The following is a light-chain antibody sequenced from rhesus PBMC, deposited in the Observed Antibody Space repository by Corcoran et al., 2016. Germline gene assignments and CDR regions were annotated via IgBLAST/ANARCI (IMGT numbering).Light chain of an antibody. Sequence: DIQMTQSPSSLSASVGDTVTITCRASQSISSWLAWYQQKQGKSPNLLIYKASSLQSGVPSRFSRSGAGTDFTLTINSLQSEDFAAYYCQQYSGSPLTFGGGTKVELK. CDR2: KAS. CDR1: QSISSW. CDR3: QQYSGSPLT. J-gene: IGKJ4*01. V-gene: IGKV1-22*01.